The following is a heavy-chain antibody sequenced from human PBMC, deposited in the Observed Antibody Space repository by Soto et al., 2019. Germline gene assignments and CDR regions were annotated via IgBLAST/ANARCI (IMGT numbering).Heavy chain of an antibody. CDR3: ASLPFRDDFWSGYPPDY. V-gene: IGHV3-30-3*01. CDR1: GFTFSSYA. D-gene: IGHD3-3*01. Sequence: PGGSLRLSCAASGFTFSSYAMHWVRQAPGKGLEWVAVISYDGSNKYYADSVKGRFTISRDNSKNTLYLQMNSLRAEDTAVYYCASLPFRDDFWSGYPPDYWGQGTLVTVSS. CDR2: ISYDGSNK. J-gene: IGHJ4*02.